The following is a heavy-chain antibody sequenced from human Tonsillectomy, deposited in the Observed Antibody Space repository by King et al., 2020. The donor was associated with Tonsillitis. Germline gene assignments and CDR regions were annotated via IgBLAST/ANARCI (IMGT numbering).Heavy chain of an antibody. D-gene: IGHD3-22*01. V-gene: IGHV3-20*04. CDR1: GFTFDDYG. J-gene: IGHJ4*02. Sequence: VQLVESGGSVVRPGGSLRLSCAASGFTFDDYGMSWVRQAPGKGLEWVSGINWNGGSTDYADSVKGRFTISRDNAKNSLFLQLNSLRAEDTAFYYCARVRYYYDSSGYYQHPGPFDYWGQGTLVTVSS. CDR2: INWNGGST. CDR3: ARVRYYYDSSGYYQHPGPFDY.